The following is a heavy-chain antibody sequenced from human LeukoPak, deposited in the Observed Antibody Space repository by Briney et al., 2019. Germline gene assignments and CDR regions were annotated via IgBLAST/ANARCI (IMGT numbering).Heavy chain of an antibody. D-gene: IGHD4-17*01. CDR3: ASLRPDFDY. CDR2: IYYSGST. V-gene: IGHV4-59*08. Sequence: SETLSLTCGVFGGSFSGYFWSWIRQPPGKGLEWIGYIYYSGSTNYNPSLKSRVTISVDTSKNQFSLKLSSVTAADTAVYYCASLRPDFDYWGQGTLVTVSS. J-gene: IGHJ4*02. CDR1: GGSFSGYF.